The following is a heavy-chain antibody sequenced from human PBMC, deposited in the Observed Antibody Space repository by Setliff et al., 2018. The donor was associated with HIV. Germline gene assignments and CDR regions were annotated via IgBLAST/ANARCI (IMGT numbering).Heavy chain of an antibody. CDR3: ANDFWGGPTGG. D-gene: IGHD3-3*01. Sequence: GGSLRLSCAASGFTFSSYAMNWVRQAPGKGLEWVSGITGSGNNADYADSVKGRFTISRDNSKNTLDLQMNSLRAEDTAVYYCANDFWGGPTGGWGQGTLVTVSS. V-gene: IGHV3-23*01. CDR2: ITGSGNNA. J-gene: IGHJ4*02. CDR1: GFTFSSYA.